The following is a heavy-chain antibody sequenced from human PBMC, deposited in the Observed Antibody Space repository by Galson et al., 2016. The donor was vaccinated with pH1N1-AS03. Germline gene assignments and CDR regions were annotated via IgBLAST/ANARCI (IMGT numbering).Heavy chain of an antibody. Sequence: SLRLSCAASGFAFDDYAVHWVRQRPGKGLEWVAGISWNSGRMGYADFAKGRFIISRDNAKNSVYLQMSSLRAENTAVYYCAKDKSPGVAATEVYCFESWGQGALVTVSS. CDR1: GFAFDDYA. CDR3: AKDKSPGVAATEVYCFES. D-gene: IGHD3-3*01. J-gene: IGHJ4*02. V-gene: IGHV3-9*01. CDR2: ISWNSGRM.